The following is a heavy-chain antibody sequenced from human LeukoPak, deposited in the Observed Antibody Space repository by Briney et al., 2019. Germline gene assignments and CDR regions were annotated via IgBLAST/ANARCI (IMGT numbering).Heavy chain of an antibody. Sequence: PGGSLRLSCAASGFTFRSNTMSWVRQAPGRGLEWVSVISGSGSSIFYADSVKGRFTISRDNSMNTLYLQMNSLETEDTAVYYCTREGCGATSCYTNDYWGQGTLVTVSS. CDR2: ISGSGSSI. D-gene: IGHD2-2*02. CDR1: GFTFRSNT. V-gene: IGHV3-23*01. J-gene: IGHJ4*02. CDR3: TREGCGATSCYTNDY.